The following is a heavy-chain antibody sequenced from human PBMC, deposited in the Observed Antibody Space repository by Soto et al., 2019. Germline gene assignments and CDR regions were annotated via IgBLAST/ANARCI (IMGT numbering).Heavy chain of an antibody. J-gene: IGHJ6*02. V-gene: IGHV3-23*01. CDR1: GFTCSSHA. D-gene: IGHD4-17*01. CDR3: AKPPPTASNTYYYYYGLDA. CDR2: LSGSGATT. Sequence: EVKLLESGGTLEQPGVTLTLSCAASGFTCSSHAMSWLRQAPGTGLEWVSALSGSGATTYYADSVNGRFTVSRDNSKNTLYLQMNGLRAEDTAVYYCAKPPPTASNTYYYYYGLDAWGQGTAVTVSS.